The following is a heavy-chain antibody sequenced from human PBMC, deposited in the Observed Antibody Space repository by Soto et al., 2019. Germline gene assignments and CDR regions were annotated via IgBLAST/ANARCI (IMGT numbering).Heavy chain of an antibody. Sequence: ASVKVSCKASGYTFTSFDMHWVRQAPGQGLEWMGIITPTTGSTYFAQRFQGRVTMTRDTSTSTVYMELTSLTSEDTAVCYCAREPNESYYFDYWGQGTLVTVSS. CDR2: ITPTTGST. CDR1: GYTFTSFD. D-gene: IGHD5-18*01. J-gene: IGHJ4*02. V-gene: IGHV1-46*01. CDR3: AREPNESYYFDY.